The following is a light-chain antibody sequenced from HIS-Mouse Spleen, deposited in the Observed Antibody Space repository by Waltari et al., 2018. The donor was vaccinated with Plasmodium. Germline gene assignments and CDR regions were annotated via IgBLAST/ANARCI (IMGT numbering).Light chain of an antibody. CDR3: QQYGSSPYT. V-gene: IGKV3-20*01. CDR2: GAA. J-gene: IGKJ2*01. Sequence: EIVLTQSPGTLSLSPGESATLSCRPSQSVSSRYLAWYQQKPGQAPRLLIYGAASRATGIPDRFSGSGSGTDFTLTISRLEPEDFAVYYCQQYGSSPYTFGQGTKLEIK. CDR1: QSVSSRY.